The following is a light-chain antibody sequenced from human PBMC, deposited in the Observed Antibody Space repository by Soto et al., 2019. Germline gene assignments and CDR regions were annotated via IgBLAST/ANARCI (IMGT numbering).Light chain of an antibody. CDR3: LQLNTYPWT. Sequence: IQMTQSPSSLSEAVGDRLSITCRASQVITNDLGWYQQKPGKAPKRLIYAASTLQSGVPSRFSGSGSGTEFTLTISSLQPEDVATYYCLQLNTYPWTFGQGTTVDIK. J-gene: IGKJ1*01. CDR1: QVITND. CDR2: AAS. V-gene: IGKV1-17*01.